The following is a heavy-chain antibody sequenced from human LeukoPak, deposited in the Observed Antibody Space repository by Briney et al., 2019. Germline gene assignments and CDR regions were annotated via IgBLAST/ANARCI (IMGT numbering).Heavy chain of an antibody. CDR2: TYHSGST. CDR3: ARAYESSGYRGLGYFDY. Sequence: SETLSLTCTVSGGSISSYYWSWIRQPPGKGLEWIGYTYHSGSTNYNSSLKSRVTISVDTSKNQFSLKLSSVTAADTAVFYCARAYESSGYRGLGYFDYWGQGTLVTVSS. V-gene: IGHV4-59*08. D-gene: IGHD3-22*01. CDR1: GGSISSYY. J-gene: IGHJ4*02.